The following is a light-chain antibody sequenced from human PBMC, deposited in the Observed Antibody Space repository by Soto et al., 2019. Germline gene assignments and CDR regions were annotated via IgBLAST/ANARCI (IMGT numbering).Light chain of an antibody. J-gene: IGLJ2*01. CDR3: AAWDDSLNGVI. CDR1: SSNIGINP. V-gene: IGLV1-44*01. Sequence: QSVLTQPPSASGTPGQGVIISCSGSSSNIGINPVNWYQQLPGTAPKLLIYTNNQRPSGVPDRFSGSKSGTSAPLAISGLHSEDEGDYYCAAWDDSLNGVIFGGGTKVTVL. CDR2: TNN.